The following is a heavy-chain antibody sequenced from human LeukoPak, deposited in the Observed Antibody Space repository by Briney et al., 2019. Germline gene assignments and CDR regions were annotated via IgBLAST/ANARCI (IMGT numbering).Heavy chain of an antibody. CDR1: GISFSGSW. V-gene: IGHV3-7*01. CDR3: TGNEH. Sequence: PGGSLTLSCGGSGISFSGSWMSWVRQAPGKGPEWVANIKEDGSERYYVGSVRGRFTISRDNAKNSLHLQMNSLRAEDTAVYYCTGNEHWGQGTLVTVSS. J-gene: IGHJ4*02. CDR2: IKEDGSER.